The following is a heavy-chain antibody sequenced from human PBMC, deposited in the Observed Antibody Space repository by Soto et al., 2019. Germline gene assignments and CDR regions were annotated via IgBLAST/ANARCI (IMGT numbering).Heavy chain of an antibody. CDR1: GYTFFTYD. D-gene: IGHD5-12*01. CDR3: ARHHVPTTSENWCDP. V-gene: IGHV1-18*01. CDR2: ISTYSGDT. J-gene: IGHJ5*02. Sequence: QVHLVQSGVEVKTPGASVKVSCQASGYTFFTYDISWVRQAPGQGLEWMGWISTYSGDTKYAQKFQGRVTMTTDTSTTTAYLELRSLRSDDTALYYCARHHVPTTSENWCDPWGQGTLVTVSS.